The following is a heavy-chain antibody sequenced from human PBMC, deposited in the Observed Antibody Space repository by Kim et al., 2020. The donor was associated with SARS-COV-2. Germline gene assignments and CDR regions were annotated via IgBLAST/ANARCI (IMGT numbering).Heavy chain of an antibody. CDR2: IYYSGST. D-gene: IGHD2-2*01. CDR1: GGSISSSSYY. V-gene: IGHV4-39*01. J-gene: IGHJ6*02. Sequence: SETLSLTCTVSGGSISSSSYYWGWIRQPPGKGLEWIGSIYYSGSTYYNPSLKSRVTISVDTSKNQFSLKLSSVTAADTAVYYCAQGVVVPAAADYYYYGMDVWGQGTTVTVSS. CDR3: AQGVVVPAAADYYYYGMDV.